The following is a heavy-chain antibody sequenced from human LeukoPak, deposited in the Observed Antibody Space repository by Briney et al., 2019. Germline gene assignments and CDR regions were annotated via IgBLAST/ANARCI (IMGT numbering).Heavy chain of an antibody. V-gene: IGHV3-30-3*01. J-gene: IGHJ4*02. CDR2: LSNDGNSY. CDR1: GFTFSENN. D-gene: IGHD6-19*01. CDR3: ARVNDGAVAGENDY. Sequence: GGSLRLSCAASGFTFSENNVHWVRQAPGKGLEWVALLSNDGNSYAYADSVKGRFTLSGDKSKTTLYLQMNSLRAEDTALYHCARVNDGAVAGENDYWGQGTLVTVSS.